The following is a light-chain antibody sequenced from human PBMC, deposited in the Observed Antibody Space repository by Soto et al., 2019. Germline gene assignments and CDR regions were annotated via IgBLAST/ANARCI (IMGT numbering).Light chain of an antibody. CDR1: RSVSSS. CDR2: GAS. CDR3: QQYNIWPPLT. J-gene: IGKJ4*01. V-gene: IGKV3-15*01. Sequence: EVVMTQSPATLSVSPGERATLCCRASRSVSSSLAWYQQKPGQAPRLLIYGASTRATGIPARFSGSGSGTEFTLTISSLQSEDFAVYYCQQYNIWPPLTFGGGTKVEIK.